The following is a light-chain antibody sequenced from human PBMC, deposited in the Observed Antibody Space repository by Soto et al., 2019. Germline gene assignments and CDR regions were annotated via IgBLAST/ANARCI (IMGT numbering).Light chain of an antibody. CDR3: HHYGSSPVT. Sequence: EIVLAQSPGTLSLSPGERATLSCRASQSVTNSFLAWYQQKPGQAPRLLIYGASTRATGIPDRFSGSGSATDFTITISRLEPEDFAVYYCHHYGSSPVTFGQGTKVYIK. CDR2: GAS. J-gene: IGKJ1*01. V-gene: IGKV3-20*01. CDR1: QSVTNSF.